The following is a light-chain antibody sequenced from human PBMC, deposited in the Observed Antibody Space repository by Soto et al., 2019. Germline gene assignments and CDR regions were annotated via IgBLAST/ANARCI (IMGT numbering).Light chain of an antibody. V-gene: IGLV2-11*01. CDR1: ISDVGDYNS. Sequence: QSALTQPRSVSGSPGQSVTVSCIGTISDVGDYNSVSWYQQHPGKAPKLMIYEVSKRPSGVPDRFSGSKSGNTASLTISGLQAADEADYYCSSYTNSGVFGTGTKVTVL. CDR3: SSYTNSGV. CDR2: EVS. J-gene: IGLJ1*01.